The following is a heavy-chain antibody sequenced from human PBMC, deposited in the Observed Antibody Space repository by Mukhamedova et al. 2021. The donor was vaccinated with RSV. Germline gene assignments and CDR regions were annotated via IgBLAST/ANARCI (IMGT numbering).Heavy chain of an antibody. Sequence: GFTFSNYWMGWVRQAPGKGLEWVADIKPDGTEKYYVDSVKGRFTISRDNAENLLYLQMSSLRAEDTAVYYCARDKGYYIVEHWGQ. CDR2: IKPDGTEK. CDR1: GFTFSNYW. V-gene: IGHV3-7*01. J-gene: IGHJ1*01. D-gene: IGHD3-22*01. CDR3: ARDKGYYIVEH.